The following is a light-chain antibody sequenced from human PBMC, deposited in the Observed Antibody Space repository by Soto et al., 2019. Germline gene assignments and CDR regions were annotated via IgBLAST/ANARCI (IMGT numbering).Light chain of an antibody. Sequence: DIQLTQSPSFLSASVGDRVTITCRASQGISTYLAWYLQRPGKAPKLLIYGASTLQSGVPSRFSGSGSGTEFPRTISSVQPEDFVTYYCQQLNSDWYAFGQGTKLEIK. CDR1: QGISTY. CDR2: GAS. J-gene: IGKJ2*01. V-gene: IGKV1-9*01. CDR3: QQLNSDWYA.